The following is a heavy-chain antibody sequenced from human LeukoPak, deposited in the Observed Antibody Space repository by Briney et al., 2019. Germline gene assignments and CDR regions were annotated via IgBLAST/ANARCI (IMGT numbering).Heavy chain of an antibody. CDR3: ARDLVVADAFDY. V-gene: IGHV4-30-2*01. Sequence: SETLSLTCAVSGGSISSGGYSWSWIRQPPGKGLEWIGYIYHSGSTYYNPSLKSRVTISVDRSKNQFSLKLSSVTAADTAVYYCARDLVVADAFDYRGQGTLVTVSS. CDR1: GGSISSGGYS. CDR2: IYHSGST. J-gene: IGHJ4*02. D-gene: IGHD2-15*01.